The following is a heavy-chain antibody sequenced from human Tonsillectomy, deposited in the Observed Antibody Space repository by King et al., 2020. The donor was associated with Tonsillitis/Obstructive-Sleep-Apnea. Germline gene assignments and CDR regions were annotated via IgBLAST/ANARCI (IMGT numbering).Heavy chain of an antibody. V-gene: IGHV4-34*01. Sequence: VQLQQWGAGLLKPSETLSLTCAVYGGSFSGYYWNWIRQPPGKGLEWIGEIKHSGSTNHNPSLKSRVTISVDTSKNQFSLKLSSVTAADTATYYCARGRTGNNGRLFDSWGQGTLVTVSS. CDR2: IKHSGST. CDR1: GGSFSGYY. J-gene: IGHJ4*02. CDR3: ARGRTGNNGRLFDS. D-gene: IGHD1/OR15-1a*01.